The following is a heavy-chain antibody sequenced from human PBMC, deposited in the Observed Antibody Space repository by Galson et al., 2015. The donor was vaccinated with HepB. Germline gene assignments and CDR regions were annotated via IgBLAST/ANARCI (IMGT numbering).Heavy chain of an antibody. Sequence: PALVKPTQTLTLTCTFSGFSFSTSGMCVSWIRQPPGKALEWLARIDWDDSKYYSTSLKTRLTISKDTSKNQVVLTMANMDPVDTATYYCARGGSLGWFDPWGQGTLVTVSS. V-gene: IGHV2-70*11. J-gene: IGHJ5*02. CDR2: IDWDDSK. CDR3: ARGGSLGWFDP. CDR1: GFSFSTSGMC. D-gene: IGHD3-16*01.